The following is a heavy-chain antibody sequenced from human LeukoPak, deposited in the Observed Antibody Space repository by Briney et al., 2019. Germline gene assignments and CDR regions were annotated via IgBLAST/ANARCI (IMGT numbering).Heavy chain of an antibody. CDR3: ARDLHIVVVTALDY. V-gene: IGHV3-30*04. J-gene: IGHJ4*02. CDR2: ISYDGSNK. Sequence: GGSLRLSCAASGFTFSSYAMHWVRQAPGKGLEWVAVISYDGSNKYYADSVKGRFTISRDNSKNTLYLQMNSLRAEDTAVYYCARDLHIVVVTALDYWGQGTLVTVSS. CDR1: GFTFSSYA. D-gene: IGHD2-21*02.